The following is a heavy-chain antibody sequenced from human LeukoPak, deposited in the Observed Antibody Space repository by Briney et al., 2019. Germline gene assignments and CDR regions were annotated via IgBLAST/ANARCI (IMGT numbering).Heavy chain of an antibody. D-gene: IGHD3-10*01. CDR3: ASRGDYYYGMDV. CDR1: GFTFSSYS. J-gene: IGHJ6*02. Sequence: GGSLRLSCAASGFTFSSYSMNWVRQAPGKGLEWVSSISSSSSYIYYADSVKGRFTISRDNAKNSLYLQMNSLRAEDTAVYYCASRGDYYYGMDVWGQGTTVTVSS. V-gene: IGHV3-21*01. CDR2: ISSSSSYI.